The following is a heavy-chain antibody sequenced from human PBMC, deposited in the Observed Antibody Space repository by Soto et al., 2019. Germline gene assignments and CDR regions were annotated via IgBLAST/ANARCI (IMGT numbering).Heavy chain of an antibody. CDR1: GYTFTSYG. CDR2: ISAYNGNT. D-gene: IGHD5-12*01. Sequence: ASVKVSCKASGYTFTSYGISWVRQAPGQGLEWMGWISAYNGNTNYAQKLQGRVTMTTDTSTSTAYMELRSLRSDDTAVYYCARPVYDLTGYYYYYMDVWGKGTTVTVSS. V-gene: IGHV1-18*01. CDR3: ARPVYDLTGYYYYYMDV. J-gene: IGHJ6*03.